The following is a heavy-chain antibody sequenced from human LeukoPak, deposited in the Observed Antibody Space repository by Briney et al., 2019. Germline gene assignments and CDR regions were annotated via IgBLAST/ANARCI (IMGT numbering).Heavy chain of an antibody. V-gene: IGHV3-11*01. CDR3: ARYSAMREPDY. Sequence: GGSLRLSCAASGFTFSDYYMSWIRQAPGKGLEWVSYISSGSTIYYADSVKGRFTISRDNAKNSLYLQMNSLRAEDTAVYYCARYSAMREPDYWGQGTLVTVSS. CDR1: GFTFSDYY. J-gene: IGHJ4*02. D-gene: IGHD1-1*01. CDR2: ISSGSTI.